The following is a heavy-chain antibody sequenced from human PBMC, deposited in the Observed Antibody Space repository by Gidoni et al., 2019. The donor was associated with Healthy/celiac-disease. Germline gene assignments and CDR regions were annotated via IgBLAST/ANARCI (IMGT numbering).Heavy chain of an antibody. D-gene: IGHD6-19*01. V-gene: IGHV3-30-3*01. CDR1: GFTFSSYA. J-gene: IGHJ4*02. CDR2: ISYDGSNK. Sequence: QVQLVASGGGVVQPGRSLRLSCAASGFTFSSYAMHWVSQAPGKGLEWVAVISYDGSNKYYADSVKGRFTISRDNSKNTLYLQMNSLRAEDTAVYYCARAFRSSGWYIDYWGQGTLVTVSS. CDR3: ARAFRSSGWYIDY.